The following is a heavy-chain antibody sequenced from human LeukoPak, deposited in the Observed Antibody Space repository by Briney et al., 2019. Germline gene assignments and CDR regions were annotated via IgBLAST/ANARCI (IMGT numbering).Heavy chain of an antibody. CDR3: ARARFGELLLYDY. Sequence: PSETLSLTCTVSGDSISSYYWSWIRQPPGKGLEWIGYIYYSGSTNYNPSLKSRVTISVDTSKNQISLKLSSVTAADTAVYYCARARFGELLLYDYWGQGTLVTVSS. J-gene: IGHJ4*02. CDR2: IYYSGST. CDR1: GDSISSYY. V-gene: IGHV4-59*01. D-gene: IGHD3-10*01.